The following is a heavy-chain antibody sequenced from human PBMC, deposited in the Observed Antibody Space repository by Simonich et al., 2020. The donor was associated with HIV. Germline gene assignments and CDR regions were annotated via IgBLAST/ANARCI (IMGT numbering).Heavy chain of an antibody. V-gene: IGHV4-34*01. D-gene: IGHD3-16*02. Sequence: QVQLQQWGAGLLKPSETLSLTCAVYGGSFSGYYWSWIRQPPGKGLEWIGEIKHSGRTKYNPALNARRPISVDTSKHQFSRTLSSVPAADTAVYYCASRRAVYYDYVWGSYRYTGAFDIWGQGTMVTVSS. CDR1: GGSFSGYY. J-gene: IGHJ3*02. CDR3: ASRRAVYYDYVWGSYRYTGAFDI. CDR2: IKHSGRT.